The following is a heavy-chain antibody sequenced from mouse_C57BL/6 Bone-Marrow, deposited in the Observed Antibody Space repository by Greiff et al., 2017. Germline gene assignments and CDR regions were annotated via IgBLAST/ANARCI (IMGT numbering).Heavy chain of an antibody. D-gene: IGHD1-1*01. CDR2: ISSGSSTI. V-gene: IGHV5-17*01. Sequence: EVKLVESGGGLVKPGGSLKLSCAASGFTFSDYGMHWVRQAPEKGLEWVAYISSGSSTIYYADTVKGRFTISRDNAKNTLFLQMTSLRSEDPAMYYCAKEGDGSSWFAYWGQGTLVTVSA. CDR1: GFTFSDYG. J-gene: IGHJ3*01. CDR3: AKEGDGSSWFAY.